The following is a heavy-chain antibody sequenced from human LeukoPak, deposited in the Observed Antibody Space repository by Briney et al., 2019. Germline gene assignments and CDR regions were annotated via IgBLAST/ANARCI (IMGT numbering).Heavy chain of an antibody. CDR2: ISSSGSTI. CDR1: GFTFSDYY. D-gene: IGHD6-13*01. Sequence: GGSLRLSCAASGFTFSDYYMSWIRPAPGKGLEWVSYISSSGSTIYYADSVKGRFTISRDNAKNSLYLQMSSLRADDTAVYYCARSSNSYGMDVWGQGTTVTVSS. J-gene: IGHJ6*02. CDR3: ARSSNSYGMDV. V-gene: IGHV3-11*01.